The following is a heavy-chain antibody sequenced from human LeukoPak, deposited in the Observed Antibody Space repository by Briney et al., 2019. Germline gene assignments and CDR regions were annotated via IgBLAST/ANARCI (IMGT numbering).Heavy chain of an antibody. CDR1: GGSISSGGYY. D-gene: IGHD2-21*02. Sequence: PSQTLSLTCTVSGGSISSGGYYWSWIRQHPGKGLEWIGYIYYSGGTYYNPSLKSRVTISVDTSKNQFSLKLSSVTAADTAVYYCARTYMTSARFDPWGQGTLVTVSS. V-gene: IGHV4-31*03. CDR2: IYYSGGT. CDR3: ARTYMTSARFDP. J-gene: IGHJ5*02.